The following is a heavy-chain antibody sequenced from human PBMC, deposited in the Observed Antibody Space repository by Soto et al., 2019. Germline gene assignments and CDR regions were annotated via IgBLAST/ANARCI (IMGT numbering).Heavy chain of an antibody. D-gene: IGHD6-19*01. CDR3: ARSFGWYAIDH. CDR1: SASIITEQR. Sequence: QMQLQESGPGLVKPSETLSLTCAVSSASIITEQRWTWVRQPPGKGLEWIGEIHHSGSTNNNPSLRSRVTMSVDESQNQLSLKLNSVTAADTALYYCARSFGWYAIDHWGQGTLVIVSS. CDR2: IHHSGST. J-gene: IGHJ4*02. V-gene: IGHV4-4*02.